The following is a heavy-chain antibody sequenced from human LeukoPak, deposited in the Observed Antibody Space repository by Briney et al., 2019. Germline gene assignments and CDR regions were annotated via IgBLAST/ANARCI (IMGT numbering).Heavy chain of an antibody. Sequence: GGSLRLSCAASGFTFSSYAMSWVRQAPGKGLEWVSGISSIGGSTFYADSVKGRFTISRDNSKNTLYLEMNSLRAEDTAVYYCARRGSSGWYDYWGQGTLVTVSS. D-gene: IGHD6-19*01. J-gene: IGHJ4*02. V-gene: IGHV3-23*01. CDR3: ARRGSSGWYDY. CDR2: ISSIGGST. CDR1: GFTFSSYA.